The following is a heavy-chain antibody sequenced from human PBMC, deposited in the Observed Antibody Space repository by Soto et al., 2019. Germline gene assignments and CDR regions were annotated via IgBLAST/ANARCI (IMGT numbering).Heavy chain of an antibody. Sequence: SVKVSCKASGGTFSSYTISWVRQAPGQGLEWMGRIIPILGIANYAQKFQGRVTITADKSTSTAYMELSSLRAEDTAVYYCARDYGSGTHSKGIDYWGQGTLVTVSS. V-gene: IGHV1-69*04. CDR2: IIPILGIA. CDR1: GGTFSSYT. CDR3: ARDYGSGTHSKGIDY. J-gene: IGHJ4*02. D-gene: IGHD3-10*01.